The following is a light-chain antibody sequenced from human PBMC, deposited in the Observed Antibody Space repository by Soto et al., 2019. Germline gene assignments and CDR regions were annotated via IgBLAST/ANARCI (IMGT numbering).Light chain of an antibody. V-gene: IGKV3-20*01. Sequence: EIALTQSPGTLSLTQRERATLSCRASQSVSSSYLAWYQQKPGQAPRLLIYGASSRATGIPDRFSGSGAGTEFTLTISSLQSEDFAVYYCHQYNNWRAFGQGTRLEIK. CDR2: GAS. CDR1: QSVSSSY. J-gene: IGKJ5*01. CDR3: HQYNNWRA.